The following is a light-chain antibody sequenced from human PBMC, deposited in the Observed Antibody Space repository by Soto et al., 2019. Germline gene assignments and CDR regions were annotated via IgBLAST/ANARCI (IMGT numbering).Light chain of an antibody. V-gene: IGLV1-40*01. CDR1: SSNIGAGYD. Sequence: QSVLTQPPSVSGAPGQRVTISCTGSSSNIGAGYDVHWYQQLPGTAPKLLIYGSSNRPSGVPDRFSGSKSGTSASLAITGLQAEDEADYYCQSYDSSLSGSYVFGTGTQVTVL. CDR2: GSS. CDR3: QSYDSSLSGSYV. J-gene: IGLJ1*01.